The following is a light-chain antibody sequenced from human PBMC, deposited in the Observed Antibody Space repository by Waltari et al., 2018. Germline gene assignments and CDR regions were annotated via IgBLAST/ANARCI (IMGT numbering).Light chain of an antibody. CDR3: QQYNNWPPEDT. CDR1: QNVDSN. V-gene: IGKV3-15*01. Sequence: EIVMTQSPATLSVSPGERATLSCRASQNVDSNLPWYQHQPGQAPRLLIYGASTRATDIPARFSGSGSGTEFTLTISSLQSEDFAIYYCQQYNNWPPEDTFGRGTKLEI. CDR2: GAS. J-gene: IGKJ2*01.